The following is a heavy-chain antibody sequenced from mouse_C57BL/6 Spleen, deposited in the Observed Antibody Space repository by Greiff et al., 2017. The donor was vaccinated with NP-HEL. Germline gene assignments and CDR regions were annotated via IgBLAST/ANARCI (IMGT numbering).Heavy chain of an antibody. J-gene: IGHJ2*01. CDR2: IYPGDGDT. CDR3: ARWDYDYAFDD. V-gene: IGHV1-80*01. D-gene: IGHD2-4*01. Sequence: VQLQQSGAELVKPGASVKISCKASGYAFSSYWMHWVKQRPGKGLEWIGQIYPGDGDTHYNGKFTGKAPLTADKSSSTAYMQLSSLTSEYSAVYSGARWDYDYAFDDWGQGTTLTVSS. CDR1: GYAFSSYW.